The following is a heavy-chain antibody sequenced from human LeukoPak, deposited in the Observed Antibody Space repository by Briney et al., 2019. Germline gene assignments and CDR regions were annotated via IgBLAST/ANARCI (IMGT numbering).Heavy chain of an antibody. D-gene: IGHD3-10*01. J-gene: IGHJ2*01. CDR1: GGPFSGYT. Sequence: PSETLSLTCAVYGGPFSGYTWSWIRQPPGKGLEWIGEINHSGNTNYNPSLKSRVTISVDTSKNQVSLKLTSVTAADTAVYSCARGWFTPRVRFDLWGRGTLVTVSS. V-gene: IGHV4-34*01. CDR3: ARGWFTPRVRFDL. CDR2: INHSGNT.